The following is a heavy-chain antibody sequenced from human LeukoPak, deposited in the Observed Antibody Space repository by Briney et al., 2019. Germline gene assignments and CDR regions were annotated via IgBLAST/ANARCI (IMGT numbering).Heavy chain of an antibody. CDR3: ARASYCTGGSCYSGYYFDY. CDR1: GGSISSGSYY. Sequence: KASETLSLTCTVSGGSISSGSYYWNWIRQPAGKGLEWIGRIYTSGSTNYNPSLKSRVTISVDTSKNQFSLKLSSVTAADTAVYYCARASYCTGGSCYSGYYFDYWGQGTLVTVSS. J-gene: IGHJ4*02. V-gene: IGHV4-61*02. CDR2: IYTSGST. D-gene: IGHD2-15*01.